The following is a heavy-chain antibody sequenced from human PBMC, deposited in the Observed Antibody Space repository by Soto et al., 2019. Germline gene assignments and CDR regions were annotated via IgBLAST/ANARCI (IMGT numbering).Heavy chain of an antibody. D-gene: IGHD2-2*01. CDR1: GFTFSSYA. J-gene: IGHJ6*02. CDR2: ISGSGGST. V-gene: IGHV3-23*01. CDR3: AKVPRRYQLPYYYYGMDV. Sequence: PGGSLRLSCAASGFTFSSYAMSWVRQAPGKGLEWVSAISGSGGSTYYADSVKGRFTISRDNSKNTLYLQMNSLRAEDTAVYYCAKVPRRYQLPYYYYGMDVWGQGTTVTVSS.